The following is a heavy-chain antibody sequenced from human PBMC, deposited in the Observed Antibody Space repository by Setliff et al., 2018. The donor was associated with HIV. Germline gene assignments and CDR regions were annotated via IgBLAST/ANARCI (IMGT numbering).Heavy chain of an antibody. CDR3: ARPRLYSNALEY. D-gene: IGHD6-13*01. CDR2: INGDGDT. J-gene: IGHJ4*02. CDR1: GFTFSFHA. Sequence: PGGSLRLSCAASGFTFSFHAMTWVRQAPGKGLEWVSGINGDGDTYHADSGKGRFTLSRDNSKNTVYLQMNSLRPEDTAVYYCARPRLYSNALEYWGQGTLVTVSS. V-gene: IGHV3-66*02.